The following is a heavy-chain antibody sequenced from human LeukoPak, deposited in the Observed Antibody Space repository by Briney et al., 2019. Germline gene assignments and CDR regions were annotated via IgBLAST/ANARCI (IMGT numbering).Heavy chain of an antibody. CDR3: ARGSGYCSGGSCYPGGFDY. J-gene: IGHJ4*02. CDR1: GGSISSSSYY. Sequence: SETLSLTCTVSGGSISSSSYYWGWIRQPPGKGLEWIGSIYYSGSTYYNPSLKSRVTISVDTSKNQFSLKLSSVTAADTAVYYCARGSGYCSGGSCYPGGFDYWGQGTLVTVSS. V-gene: IGHV4-39*07. CDR2: IYYSGST. D-gene: IGHD2-15*01.